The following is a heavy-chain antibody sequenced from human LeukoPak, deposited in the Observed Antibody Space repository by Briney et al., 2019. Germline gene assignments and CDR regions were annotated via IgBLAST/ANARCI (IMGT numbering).Heavy chain of an antibody. V-gene: IGHV3-23*01. CDR1: GGSISGYH. CDR3: AKDPTVRWGLRPSGDYFDY. D-gene: IGHD4-17*01. J-gene: IGHJ4*02. Sequence: ASETLSLTCNVSGGSISGYHWSWIRQAPGKGLEWVSAISGSGGSTYYADSVKGRFTISRDNSKNTLYLQMNSLRAEDTAVYYCAKDPTVRWGLRPSGDYFDYWGQGTLVTVSS. CDR2: ISGSGGST.